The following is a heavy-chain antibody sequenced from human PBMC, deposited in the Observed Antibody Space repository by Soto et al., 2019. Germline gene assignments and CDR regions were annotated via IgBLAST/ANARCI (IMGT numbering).Heavy chain of an antibody. V-gene: IGHV3-66*01. J-gene: IGHJ5*02. D-gene: IGHD3-9*01. CDR2: IYSGGST. CDR3: ARDGYDILTAQGPTVFVP. Sequence: GGSLRLSCAASGFTVSSNYMSWVRQAPGKGLEWVSVIYSGGSTYYADSVKGRFTISRDNSKNTLYLQMNSLRAEDTAVYYCARDGYDILTAQGPTVFVPWGQGTLVTVSS. CDR1: GFTVSSNY.